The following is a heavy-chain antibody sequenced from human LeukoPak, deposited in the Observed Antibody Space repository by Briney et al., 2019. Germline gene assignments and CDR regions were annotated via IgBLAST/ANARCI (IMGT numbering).Heavy chain of an antibody. Sequence: GGSLRLSCVGSGFTFSSHAMSWVRQAPGKGLEWISYIDRSGTNIKYADSVKGRFTISRDNAKNSLYLQMNSLRAEDTAVYYCVRDYGWSFDYWGQGTLVTVSS. J-gene: IGHJ4*02. V-gene: IGHV3-48*04. CDR3: VRDYGWSFDY. CDR1: GFTFSSHA. CDR2: IDRSGTNI. D-gene: IGHD2-8*02.